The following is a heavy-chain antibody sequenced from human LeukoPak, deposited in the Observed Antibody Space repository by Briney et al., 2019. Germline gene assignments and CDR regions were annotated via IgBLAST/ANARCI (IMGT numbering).Heavy chain of an antibody. Sequence: GGSLRLSCAASGFXFSSYAISWVRQAPGKGLEWVSLISGSGGTTYYADSVKGRFTISRDNSKNTLFLQMYSLRAEDTAAYYCAKPREYSSTWFGVDHWGQGSLVTVSS. V-gene: IGHV3-23*01. D-gene: IGHD6-13*01. CDR1: GFXFSSYA. CDR3: AKPREYSSTWFGVDH. J-gene: IGHJ4*02. CDR2: ISGSGGTT.